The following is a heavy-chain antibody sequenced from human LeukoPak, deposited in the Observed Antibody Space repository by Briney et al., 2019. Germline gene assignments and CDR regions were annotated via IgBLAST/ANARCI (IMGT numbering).Heavy chain of an antibody. CDR2: ISAYNGNT. J-gene: IGHJ4*02. V-gene: IGHV1-18*01. CDR3: ARGRVFLYYFDY. Sequence: ASVKVSCKASGYTFTSYDINWVRQATGQGLEWMGWISAYNGNTNYAQKLQGRVTMTTDTSTSTAYMELRSLRSDDTAVYYCARGRVFLYYFDYWGQGTLVTVSS. CDR1: GYTFTSYD. D-gene: IGHD3-3*01.